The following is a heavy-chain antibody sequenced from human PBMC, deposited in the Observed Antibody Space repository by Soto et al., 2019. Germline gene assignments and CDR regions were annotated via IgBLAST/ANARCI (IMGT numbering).Heavy chain of an antibody. Sequence: QVQLVQSGAEVKKPGSAVKVSCKASGGTFSSYAISWVRQAPGQGLEWMGGIIPIFGTANYAQKFQGRVTITADESTSTAYMELSSLRYEDTSVYYCARMGSIVVVPAYYYYGMDVWGQGTTVTVSS. J-gene: IGHJ6*02. D-gene: IGHD2-2*01. CDR1: GGTFSSYA. V-gene: IGHV1-69*01. CDR2: IIPIFGTA. CDR3: ARMGSIVVVPAYYYYGMDV.